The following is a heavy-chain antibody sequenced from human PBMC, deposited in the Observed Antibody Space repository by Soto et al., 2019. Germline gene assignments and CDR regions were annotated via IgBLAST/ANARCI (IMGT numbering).Heavy chain of an antibody. J-gene: IGHJ4*02. CDR2: INSDGTDT. CDR1: GFTFSSSW. CDR3: ARSAVR. V-gene: IGHV3-74*01. Sequence: PGGSLRLSCAASGFTFSSSWMHWVRQAPGKGLVWVSHINSDGTDTNYADSMKGRFTVSRDNAKNSLFLQMNSLRAEDTAVYYCARSAVRWGQGTLVTVSS.